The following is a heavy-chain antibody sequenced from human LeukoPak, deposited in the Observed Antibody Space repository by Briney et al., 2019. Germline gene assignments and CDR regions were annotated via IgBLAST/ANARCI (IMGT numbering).Heavy chain of an antibody. J-gene: IGHJ4*02. Sequence: GGSLRLSCAASGFTFSSYSMNRVRQAPGKGLEWVSSISSSSSYIYYADSVKGRFTISRDNAKNSLYLQMNSLRAEDTAVYYCARSWGRDFDYWGQGTLVTVSS. D-gene: IGHD3-16*01. CDR3: ARSWGRDFDY. CDR2: ISSSSSYI. CDR1: GFTFSSYS. V-gene: IGHV3-21*01.